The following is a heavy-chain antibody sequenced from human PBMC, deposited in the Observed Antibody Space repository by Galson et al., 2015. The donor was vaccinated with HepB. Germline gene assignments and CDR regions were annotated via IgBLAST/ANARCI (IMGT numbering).Heavy chain of an antibody. CDR3: TTDFVGYCSGGSCYVDY. V-gene: IGHV3-15*01. CDR2: IKSKTDGGTT. CDR1: GFTFSNAW. D-gene: IGHD2-15*01. J-gene: IGHJ4*02. Sequence: SLRLSCAASGFTFSNAWMSWVRQAPGKGLEWVGRIKSKTDGGTTDYAAPVKGRFTISRDDSKNTLYLQMNSLKTEDTAVYYCTTDFVGYCSGGSCYVDYWGQGTLVTVSS.